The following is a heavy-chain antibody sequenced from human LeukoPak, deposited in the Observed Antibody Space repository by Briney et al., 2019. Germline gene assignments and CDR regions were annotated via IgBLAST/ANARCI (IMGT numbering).Heavy chain of an antibody. CDR1: GGSISSYY. D-gene: IGHD6-13*01. CDR2: IYTSGST. Sequence: SETLSLACTVSGGSISSYYWSWIRQPAGKGLEWIGRIYTSGSTNYNPSLKSRVTMSVDTSKNQFSLKLSSVTAADTAVYYCARNIAAAEEFDPWGQGTLVTVSS. V-gene: IGHV4-4*07. CDR3: ARNIAAAEEFDP. J-gene: IGHJ5*02.